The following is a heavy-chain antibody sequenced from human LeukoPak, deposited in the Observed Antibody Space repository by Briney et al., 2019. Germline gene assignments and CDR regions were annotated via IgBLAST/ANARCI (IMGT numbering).Heavy chain of an antibody. Sequence: GGSLRLSCAASGFTFSSYAMSWVRQAPGKGLEWVAVISYDGSNKYYADSVKGRFTISRDNSKNTLYLQMNSLRAEDTAVYYCARGHDYWGQGTLVTVSS. J-gene: IGHJ4*02. CDR2: ISYDGSNK. V-gene: IGHV3-30*03. CDR1: GFTFSSYA. CDR3: ARGHDY.